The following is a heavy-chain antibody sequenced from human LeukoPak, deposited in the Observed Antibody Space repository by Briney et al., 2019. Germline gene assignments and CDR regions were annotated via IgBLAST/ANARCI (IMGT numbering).Heavy chain of an antibody. CDR3: ARVNYSSSSSGRYHYYMDV. CDR2: IYYSGST. D-gene: IGHD6-6*01. V-gene: IGHV4-59*08. J-gene: IGHJ6*03. CDR1: GGSISSYY. Sequence: SETLSLTCTVSGGSISSYYWSWIRQPPGKGLEWIGYIYYSGSTNYNPSLKSRVTISVDTSKNQFSLKLSSVTAADTAVYYCARVNYSSSSSGRYHYYMDVWGKGTTVTVSS.